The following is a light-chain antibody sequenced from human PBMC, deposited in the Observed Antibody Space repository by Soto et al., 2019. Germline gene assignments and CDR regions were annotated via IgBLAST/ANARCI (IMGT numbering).Light chain of an antibody. Sequence: QSVLTQSPSVSAAPGQKVTISCSGSSSNIGDNYVSWYQQIPGTAPKLLLYENNKRPSEIPDRFSGSKSGTSATLGITGLQTGDEAEYYCGTWDSSLDGYVFGTGTKLTVL. CDR2: ENN. CDR3: GTWDSSLDGYV. CDR1: SSNIGDNY. V-gene: IGLV1-51*02. J-gene: IGLJ1*01.